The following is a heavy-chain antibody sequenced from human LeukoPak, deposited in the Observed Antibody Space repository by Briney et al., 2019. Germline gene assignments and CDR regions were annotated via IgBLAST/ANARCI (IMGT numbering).Heavy chain of an antibody. D-gene: IGHD5-12*01. CDR2: IYTSGST. V-gene: IGHV4-4*07. CDR1: GGSISGYY. Sequence: PSETLSLTCTVSGGSISGYYWSWIRQPAGKGLEWIGRIYTSGSTNYNPSLKSRVTMSVDTSKNQFSLKLSSVTAADTAVYYCARQGYSGYDYPLIFDYWGQGTLVTVSS. CDR3: ARQGYSGYDYPLIFDY. J-gene: IGHJ4*02.